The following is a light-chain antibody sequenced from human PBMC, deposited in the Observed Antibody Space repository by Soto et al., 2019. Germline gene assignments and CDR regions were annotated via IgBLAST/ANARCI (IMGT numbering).Light chain of an antibody. CDR2: DSS. CDR3: QQASSFPPT. CDR1: QSISTW. Sequence: DIQMTQSPSILSASVGDRVTITCRASQSISTWLAWYQQKSGRAPKLLIYDSSSLESGVPSRFSGSGSGTEFSLTISSLQPDDFATYYCQQASSFPPTFGQGTRLEIK. J-gene: IGKJ5*01. V-gene: IGKV1-5*01.